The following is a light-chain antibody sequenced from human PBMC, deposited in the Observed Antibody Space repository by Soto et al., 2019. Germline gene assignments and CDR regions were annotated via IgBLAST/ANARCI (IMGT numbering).Light chain of an antibody. CDR1: SSDVGSYNY. CDR3: SSYTSGSTLYV. CDR2: ASS. J-gene: IGLJ1*01. V-gene: IGLV2-14*01. Sequence: QSALTQPASLSGSPGQSITISCTGTSSDVGSYNYVSWYQHHPGKAPRLMIYASSNRPSGVSHRFSGSRSGNTASLTISGLXAEDEADYYCSSYTSGSTLYVFGTGTKVTLL.